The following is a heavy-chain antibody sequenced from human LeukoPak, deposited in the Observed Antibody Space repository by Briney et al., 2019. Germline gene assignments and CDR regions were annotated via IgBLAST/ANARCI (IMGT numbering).Heavy chain of an antibody. CDR2: IIPIFGTA. V-gene: IGHV1-69*13. Sequence: ASVKVSCKASGGTFSSYAISWVRQAPGQGLEWMGGIIPIFGTANYAQKFQGRVTITADESTSTAYVELSSLRSEDTAVYYCARARRYYDSSGYYYPFDHWGQGTLVTVSS. CDR1: GGTFSSYA. J-gene: IGHJ4*02. D-gene: IGHD3-22*01. CDR3: ARARRYYDSSGYYYPFDH.